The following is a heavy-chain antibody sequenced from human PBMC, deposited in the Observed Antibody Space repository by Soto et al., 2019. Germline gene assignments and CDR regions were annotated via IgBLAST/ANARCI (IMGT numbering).Heavy chain of an antibody. CDR1: GGSFSCFC. J-gene: IGHJ2*01. CDR3: ARMAGPWYFDL. Sequence: SETLSLTCAVHGGSFSCFCWTWIRQPPGKGLEWIGEINHSGSSNYNPPLKSRVTMSLDTSRNQFSLSLNSVTAADTAVYYCARMAGPWYFDLWGRGTLVTVSS. CDR2: INHSGSS. V-gene: IGHV4-34*01.